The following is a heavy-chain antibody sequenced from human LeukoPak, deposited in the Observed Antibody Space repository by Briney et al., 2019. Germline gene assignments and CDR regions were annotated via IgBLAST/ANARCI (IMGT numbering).Heavy chain of an antibody. J-gene: IGHJ4*02. D-gene: IGHD4-23*01. CDR1: GVSISSYY. V-gene: IGHV4-59*01. CDR2: IYYSGST. CDR3: ARDAWNGGNSFLDY. Sequence: SETLSLTCTVSGVSISSYYWSWIRQPPGKGLEWIGYIYYSGSTNYNPSLKSRVTISVDTSKNQFSLKLSSVTAADTAVYYCARDAWNGGNSFLDYWGQGTLVTVSS.